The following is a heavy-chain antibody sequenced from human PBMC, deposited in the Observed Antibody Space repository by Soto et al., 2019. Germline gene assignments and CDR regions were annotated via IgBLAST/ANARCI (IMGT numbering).Heavy chain of an antibody. J-gene: IGHJ5*02. CDR2: INPSGGPT. CDR3: AFGRPAASSWLDP. D-gene: IGHD2-2*01. V-gene: IGHV1-46*02. Sequence: QDQLVQSGTEVKKPGDSVRVSCKAVGYTFNTYYVHWVRKAPGQGLEWMGIINPSGGPTSYAQRFQGSVTMTSDTSTITVYMELSSLTSDDTAVYFCAFGRPAASSWLDPWGQGTLVSVSS. CDR1: GYTFNTYY.